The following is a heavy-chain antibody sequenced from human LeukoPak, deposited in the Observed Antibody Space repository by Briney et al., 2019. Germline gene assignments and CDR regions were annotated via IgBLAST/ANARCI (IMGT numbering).Heavy chain of an antibody. J-gene: IGHJ6*02. CDR3: ARNRRQPLFDYYYGMDV. CDR2: IYYSGST. V-gene: IGHV4-61*01. D-gene: IGHD3-3*01. Sequence: SETLSLTCTVSGGSVSSGSYYWSWIRQPPGKGLEWIGYIYYSGSTNYNPSLKSRVTISVDTSKNQFSLKLSSVTAADTAVYYCARNRRQPLFDYYYGMDVGAQGPTVTVPS. CDR1: GGSVSSGSYY.